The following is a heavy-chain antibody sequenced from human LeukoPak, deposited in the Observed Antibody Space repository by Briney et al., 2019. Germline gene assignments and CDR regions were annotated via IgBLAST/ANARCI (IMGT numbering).Heavy chain of an antibody. CDR2: IIPIFGTA. CDR3: ARSNVGGMIVVVMGALDY. J-gene: IGHJ4*02. D-gene: IGHD3-22*01. Sequence: ASVKVSCKASGGTFSSYAISWVRQAPGQGLEWIGRIIPIFGTANYAQKFQGRVTITTDESTSTAYMELSSLRSEDTAVYYCARSNVGGMIVVVMGALDYWGQGTLVTVSS. V-gene: IGHV1-69*05. CDR1: GGTFSSYA.